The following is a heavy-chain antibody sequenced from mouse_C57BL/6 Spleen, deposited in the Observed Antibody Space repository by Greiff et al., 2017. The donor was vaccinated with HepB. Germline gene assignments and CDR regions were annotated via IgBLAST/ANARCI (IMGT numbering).Heavy chain of an antibody. D-gene: IGHD1-3*01. J-gene: IGHJ2*01. Sequence: VQLQESGPGLVAPSQRLSITCTVSGFSLTSYGVHWVRQPPGKGLEWLGVIWAGGSTNYNSALMSRLSIIKDNSKSQVFLKMNRLQTDDTDMYYCARLEDIWDQGTTLTVSS. V-gene: IGHV2-9*02. CDR2: IWAGGST. CDR3: ARLEDI. CDR1: GFSLTSYG.